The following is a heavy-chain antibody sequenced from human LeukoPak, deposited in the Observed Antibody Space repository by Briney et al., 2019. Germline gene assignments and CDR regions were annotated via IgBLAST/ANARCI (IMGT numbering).Heavy chain of an antibody. Sequence: PGGTLRLSCAASGFSFSSYWMHWVHQAPGKGLVWVSRINSDGSSTTYAASVKGGFTISRANAKNTLYLQMNSLRAEDTAVYYCARVDLVVAATYHAFDMWGQETRVSVSS. CDR1: GFSFSSYW. V-gene: IGHV3-74*01. D-gene: IGHD2-15*01. J-gene: IGHJ3*02. CDR3: ARVDLVVAATYHAFDM. CDR2: INSDGSST.